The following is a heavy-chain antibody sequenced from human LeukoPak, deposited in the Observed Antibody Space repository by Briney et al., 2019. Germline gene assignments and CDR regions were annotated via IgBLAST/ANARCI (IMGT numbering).Heavy chain of an antibody. J-gene: IGHJ4*02. Sequence: PGGSLRLSCAASGFTFSSYAMSWVRQAPGKGLEWVSAISGSGGSTYYADSVKGRFTISRDNSKNTLYLQMNSLRAEDTAVYYCARTDSSGYQSDYWGQGTLVTVSS. CDR3: ARTDSSGYQSDY. CDR1: GFTFSSYA. V-gene: IGHV3-23*01. CDR2: ISGSGGST. D-gene: IGHD3-22*01.